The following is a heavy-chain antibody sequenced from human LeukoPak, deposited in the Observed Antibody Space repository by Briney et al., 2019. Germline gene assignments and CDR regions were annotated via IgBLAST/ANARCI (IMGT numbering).Heavy chain of an antibody. D-gene: IGHD3-22*01. CDR3: ASSAHYYDSNGPADY. V-gene: IGHV1-69*05. Sequence: SVKVSCKTSGGTFSSYAINWVRPAPGQGLEWMGWFIYIYGSAVYAEKFQGRVTITTDESSSTVYMELSSLRSEDTAVYYCASSAHYYDSNGPADYWGQGTRVTVSS. CDR1: GGTFSSYA. J-gene: IGHJ4*02. CDR2: FIYIYGSA.